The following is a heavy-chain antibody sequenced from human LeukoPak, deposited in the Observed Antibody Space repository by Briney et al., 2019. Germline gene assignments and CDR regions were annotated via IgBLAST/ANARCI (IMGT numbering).Heavy chain of an antibody. V-gene: IGHV3-30*18. CDR2: ISYDGSNK. D-gene: IGHD5-18*01. Sequence: GGSLRLSCAASGFTFSSYSIHWVRQAPGKGLEWVAVISYDGSNKYYADSVKGRFTISRDNSKNTLYLEMNSLRTEDTAVYYCAKDITSYGYGGGDYWGQGTLVTVSS. CDR3: AKDITSYGYGGGDY. CDR1: GFTFSSYS. J-gene: IGHJ4*02.